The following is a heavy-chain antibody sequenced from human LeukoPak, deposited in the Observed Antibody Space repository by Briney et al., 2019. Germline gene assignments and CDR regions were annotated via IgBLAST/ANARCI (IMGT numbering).Heavy chain of an antibody. J-gene: IGHJ4*02. CDR1: GFIFSSYG. V-gene: IGHV3-48*04. Sequence: GGSLRLSCAASGFIFSSYGMNWIRQAPGKGLEWVSYISSSGSSIYYADSVKGRFTISRDNAKNSLYLQMNSLRAEDTAVYYCARTQHRGYCSGGSCYSVGFDFWGQGTLVTVSS. CDR2: ISSSGSSI. D-gene: IGHD2-15*01. CDR3: ARTQHRGYCSGGSCYSVGFDF.